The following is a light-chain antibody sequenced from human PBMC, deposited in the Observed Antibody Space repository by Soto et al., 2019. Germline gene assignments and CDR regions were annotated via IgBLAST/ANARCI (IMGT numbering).Light chain of an antibody. CDR1: EFLSASY. Sequence: EIVLTQSPGTLSLSPGERATLSCRASEFLSASYLAWFQQKLGQAPRLLIYGASRRATGIPDRFSGSRSGTDFTLTINTLEPEDFAVYYCHQYANPPWTFGQGTKVEIK. CDR2: GAS. V-gene: IGKV3-20*01. J-gene: IGKJ1*01. CDR3: HQYANPPWT.